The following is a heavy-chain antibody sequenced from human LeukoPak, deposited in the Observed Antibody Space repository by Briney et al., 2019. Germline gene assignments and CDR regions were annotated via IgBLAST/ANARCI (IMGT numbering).Heavy chain of an antibody. CDR3: ARGLSGPYYYYYMDV. CDR1: GYTFTSYD. Sequence: GASVKVSCKASGYTFTSYDINWVRQATGQGLEWMGWISPNSGGTNYAQKFQGRVTMTRDTSISTAYMELSRLRSDDTAVYYCARGLSGPYYYYYMDVWGKGTTVTVSS. J-gene: IGHJ6*03. D-gene: IGHD2-15*01. V-gene: IGHV1-2*02. CDR2: ISPNSGGT.